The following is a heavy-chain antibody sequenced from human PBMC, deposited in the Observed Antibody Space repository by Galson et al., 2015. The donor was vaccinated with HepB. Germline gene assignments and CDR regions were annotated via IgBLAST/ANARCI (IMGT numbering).Heavy chain of an antibody. CDR2: ISYDGSNK. J-gene: IGHJ4*02. CDR1: GFTFSSYA. Sequence: SLRLSCAASGFTFSSYAMHWVRQAPGKGLEWVAVISYDGSNKYYADSVKGRFTISRDNSKNTLYLQMNSLRAEDTAVYYCARDPGGGYLDYWGQGTLVTVSS. V-gene: IGHV3-30-3*01. CDR3: ARDPGGGYLDY. D-gene: IGHD2-15*01.